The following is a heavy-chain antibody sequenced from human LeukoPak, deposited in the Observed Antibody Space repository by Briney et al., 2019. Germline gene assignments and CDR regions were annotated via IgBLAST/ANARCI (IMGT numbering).Heavy chain of an antibody. Sequence: SETLSLTCTVSGGSISSSSYYWGWIRQPPGKGLEWIGSIYYSGSTYYNPSLKSRVTISVDTSKNQFSLKLSPVTAADTAVYYCATLSYYGSGSPRKYAFDIWGQGTMVTVSS. D-gene: IGHD3-10*01. CDR1: GGSISSSSYY. CDR2: IYYSGST. CDR3: ATLSYYGSGSPRKYAFDI. V-gene: IGHV4-39*01. J-gene: IGHJ3*02.